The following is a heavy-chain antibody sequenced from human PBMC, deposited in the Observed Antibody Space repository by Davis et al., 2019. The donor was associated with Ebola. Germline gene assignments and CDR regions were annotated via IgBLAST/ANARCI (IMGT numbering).Heavy chain of an antibody. D-gene: IGHD3-22*01. CDR3: AKDYYDSSGYPT. Sequence: GESLKISCAASGFTFSSYSMNWVRQAPGKGLEWVSAISGSGGSTYYADSVKGRFTISRDNSKNTLYLQMNSLRAEDTAVYYCAKDYYDSSGYPTWGQGTLVTVSS. J-gene: IGHJ4*02. CDR1: GFTFSSYS. V-gene: IGHV3-23*01. CDR2: ISGSGGST.